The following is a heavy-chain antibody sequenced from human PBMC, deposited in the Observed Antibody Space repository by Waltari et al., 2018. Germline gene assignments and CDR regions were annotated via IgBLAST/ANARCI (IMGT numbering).Heavy chain of an antibody. D-gene: IGHD3-10*02. CDR1: GGTFSSFA. J-gene: IGHJ6*02. Sequence: VQLVQSGTEVKKPGSSVKFSCKASGGTFSSFAISWGRQAPGQGLEWMGIIYPGDSDTRYSPSFQGQVTISADKSISTAYLQWSSLKASDTAMYYCARHRDYVGMDVWGQGTTVTVSS. V-gene: IGHV5-51*01. CDR2: IYPGDSDT. CDR3: ARHRDYVGMDV.